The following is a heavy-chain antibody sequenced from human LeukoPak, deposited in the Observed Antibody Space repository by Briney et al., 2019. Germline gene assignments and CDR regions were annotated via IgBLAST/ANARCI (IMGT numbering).Heavy chain of an antibody. CDR3: ATTRLVPLYYYGMDV. Sequence: ASVKVSFKVSGYSLTELSIHWVRQAPGKGLEWMGCIGPGDGETNYAQKFQGRVTMTEDTSTDTAYMELSSLRSDDTAVYYCATTRLVPLYYYGMDVWGQGTTVAVTS. V-gene: IGHV1-24*01. CDR2: IGPGDGET. D-gene: IGHD3-9*01. CDR1: GYSLTELS. J-gene: IGHJ6*02.